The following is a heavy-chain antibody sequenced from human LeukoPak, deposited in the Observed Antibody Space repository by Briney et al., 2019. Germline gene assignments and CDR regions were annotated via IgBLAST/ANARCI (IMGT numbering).Heavy chain of an antibody. CDR3: AKGPRYSWNVDWSADY. CDR1: GFTFSSYA. V-gene: IGHV3-23*01. CDR2: ISGSGGST. J-gene: IGHJ4*02. Sequence: PGGSLRLSCAASGFTFSSYAMSWVRQAPGKGLEWVSAISGSGGSTYYADSVKGRFTISRDNSKDTLYLQMNSLRAEDTAVYYCAKGPRYSWNVDWSADYWGQGTLVTVSS. D-gene: IGHD1-20*01.